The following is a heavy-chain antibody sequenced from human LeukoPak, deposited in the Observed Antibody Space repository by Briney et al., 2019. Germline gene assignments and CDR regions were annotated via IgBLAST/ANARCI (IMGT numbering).Heavy chain of an antibody. CDR2: MSYDGGNK. CDR1: GFTFSSYA. J-gene: IGHJ4*02. D-gene: IGHD2-15*01. Sequence: GGSLRLSCAASGFTFSSYAMHWVRQAPGKGLEGVAVMSYDGGNKYYADSVKGRFTISRDNAKNSLYLQMNSLRAEDTAVYYCARGGGYCSGGSCYDYWGQGALVTVSS. CDR3: ARGGGYCSGGSCYDY. V-gene: IGHV3-30-3*01.